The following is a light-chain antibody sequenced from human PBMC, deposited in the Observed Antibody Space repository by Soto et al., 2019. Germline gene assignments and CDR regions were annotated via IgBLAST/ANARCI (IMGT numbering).Light chain of an antibody. J-gene: IGKJ1*01. Sequence: IVLTQSPGTLSLSPWERATVSCMASQSVSSSYLAWYQQKPGQAPRLLIYGASSRATGIPDRFSGSGSGTEFTLTISSLQPDDFATYYCQHYNSYSEAFGQGTKVDNK. CDR1: QSVSSSY. V-gene: IGKV3-20*01. CDR3: QHYNSYSEA. CDR2: GAS.